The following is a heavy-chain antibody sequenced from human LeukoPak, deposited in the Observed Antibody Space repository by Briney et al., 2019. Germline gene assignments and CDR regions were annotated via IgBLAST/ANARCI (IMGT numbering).Heavy chain of an antibody. J-gene: IGHJ4*02. V-gene: IGHV3-66*01. CDR2: IYSGGST. Sequence: GESLRLSCAASGFTVSSNYMSWVRQAPGKGLEWVSVIYSGGSTYYADSVKGRFTISRDNSKNTLYLQMNSLRAEDTAVYYCARDPYDSSGFALDYWGQGTLVTVSS. D-gene: IGHD3-22*01. CDR3: ARDPYDSSGFALDY. CDR1: GFTVSSNY.